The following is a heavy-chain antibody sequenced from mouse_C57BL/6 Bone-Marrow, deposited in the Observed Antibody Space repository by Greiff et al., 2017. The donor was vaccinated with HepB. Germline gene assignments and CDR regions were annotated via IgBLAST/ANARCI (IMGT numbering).Heavy chain of an antibody. CDR3: ERGRKFYYYGSRRRAMDY. D-gene: IGHD1-1*01. J-gene: IGHJ4*01. CDR1: GYSFTDYN. CDR2: INPNYGTT. V-gene: IGHV1-39*01. Sequence: EVQLQQSGPELVKPGASVKISCKASGYSFTDYNMNWVKQSNGKSLEWIGVINPNYGTTSYNQKFKGKATLTVDQSSSTAYMQLNSLTSEDSAVYYCERGRKFYYYGSRRRAMDYWGQGTSVTVSS.